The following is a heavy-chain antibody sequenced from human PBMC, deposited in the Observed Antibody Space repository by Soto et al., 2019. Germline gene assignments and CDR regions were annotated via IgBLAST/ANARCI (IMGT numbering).Heavy chain of an antibody. J-gene: IGHJ6*02. CDR3: ARRKPLRSYYYYGIDV. CDR1: GGSISSGGYY. V-gene: IGHV4-31*03. CDR2: IYYSGST. Sequence: SETLSLTCTVSGGSISSGGYYWSWIRQHPGKGLEWIGYIYYSGSTYYNPSLKSRVTISVDTSKNQFSLKLSSVTAADTAVYYWARRKPLRSYYYYGIDVWGQGTTVTVSS.